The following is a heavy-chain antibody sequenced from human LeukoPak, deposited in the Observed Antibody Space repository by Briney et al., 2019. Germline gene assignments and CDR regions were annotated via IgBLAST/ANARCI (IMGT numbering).Heavy chain of an antibody. V-gene: IGHV3-30*02. CDR2: IRYDGSNK. CDR1: GFTFSSYG. Sequence: PGGSLRLSCAASGFTFSSYGMHWVRQSPGKGLEWVAFIRYDGSNKYYADSVKGRFTICRHNSNNTLYLQMNTLIAEETAVYYPTKPPSPHDRSGSYYNNWFD. CDR3: TKPPSPHDRSGSYYNNWFD. D-gene: IGHD3-22*01. J-gene: IGHJ5*01.